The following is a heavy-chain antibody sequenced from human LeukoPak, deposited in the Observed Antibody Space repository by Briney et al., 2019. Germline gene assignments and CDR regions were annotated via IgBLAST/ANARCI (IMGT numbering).Heavy chain of an antibody. CDR2: INHSGST. V-gene: IGHV4-34*01. Sequence: SETLSFTCAVYSGSFSGYYWSWIRQPPGKGLEWIGEINHSGSTNYNPSLKSRVTISVDTSKNQFSLKLSSVTAADTAVYYCARTRYYYNSRSYGAPYYFDYWGQGTLVTVSS. J-gene: IGHJ4*02. D-gene: IGHD3-10*01. CDR3: ARTRYYYNSRSYGAPYYFDY. CDR1: SGSFSGYY.